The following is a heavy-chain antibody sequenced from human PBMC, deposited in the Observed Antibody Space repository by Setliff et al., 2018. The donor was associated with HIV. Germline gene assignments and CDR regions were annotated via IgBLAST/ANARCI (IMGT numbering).Heavy chain of an antibody. D-gene: IGHD5-18*01. CDR2: VYYDGST. CDR3: ARDRSSGGYTHGLIDY. CDR1: GGSISSYY. V-gene: IGHV4-59*01. J-gene: IGHJ4*02. Sequence: PSETLSLTCTVSGGSISSYYWSWIRQPPGKGLEWIGYVYYDGSTKHNPSLESRVTISVDTSKNQFSLKVSSVTAADTAVYYCARDRSSGGYTHGLIDYWGQGRLVTVSS.